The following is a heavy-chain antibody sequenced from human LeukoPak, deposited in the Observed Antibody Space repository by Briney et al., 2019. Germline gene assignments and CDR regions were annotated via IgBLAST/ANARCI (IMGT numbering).Heavy chain of an antibody. CDR2: IYSGGST. D-gene: IGHD2-21*02. Sequence: GGSLRLSCAASGFTVSSNYMSWVRQAPGKGLEWVSVIYSGGSTYYADSVKGRFTISRDNSKNTLYLQMNSLRAEDTAVYYCARDCGGDCYSSDYWGQGTLVTVTS. CDR3: ARDCGGDCYSSDY. V-gene: IGHV3-66*01. CDR1: GFTVSSNY. J-gene: IGHJ4*02.